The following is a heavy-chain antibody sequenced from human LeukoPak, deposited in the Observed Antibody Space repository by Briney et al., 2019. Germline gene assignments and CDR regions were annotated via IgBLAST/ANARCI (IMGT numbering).Heavy chain of an antibody. V-gene: IGHV4-30-4*07. Sequence: SETLSLTCTVSGGSISSGGYSWSWIRQPPGKGLEWVGYIYYSGSTYYNPSLKSRVTISVDTSKNQFSLKLSSVTAADTAVYYCARDLGGTNWFDPWGQGTLVTVSS. D-gene: IGHD1-7*01. J-gene: IGHJ5*02. CDR3: ARDLGGTNWFDP. CDR2: IYYSGST. CDR1: GGSISSGGYS.